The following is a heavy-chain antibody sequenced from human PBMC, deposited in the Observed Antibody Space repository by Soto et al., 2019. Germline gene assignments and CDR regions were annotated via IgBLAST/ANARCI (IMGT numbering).Heavy chain of an antibody. Sequence: GSLRLSCAGSGFTFSRYWMHWVRQVPGKGLMWVSNVVPDGSRTTYADSVKGRFTISRDNAKNMLYLQMNSLRVEDTALYYCARDANAEPFDLWGQGTLVTVSS. CDR3: ARDANAEPFDL. CDR2: VVPDGSRT. V-gene: IGHV3-74*01. CDR1: GFTFSRYW. J-gene: IGHJ5*02.